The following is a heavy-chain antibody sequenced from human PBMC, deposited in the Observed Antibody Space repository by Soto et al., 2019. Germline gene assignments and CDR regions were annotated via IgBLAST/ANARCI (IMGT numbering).Heavy chain of an antibody. CDR2: IYYSGST. J-gene: IGHJ4*02. CDR3: ARVKGSYYNF. D-gene: IGHD3-10*01. CDR1: VGSISSGGYS. Sequence: QVQLQESGPGLVKPSQTLSLTCTVPVGSISSGGYSWSWIRQHPGKGLEWIGYIYYSGSTYYNPSLKSRVTISVDTSKNQFSLKLSSVTAADTAVYYCARVKGSYYNFWGQGTLVTVSS. V-gene: IGHV4-31*03.